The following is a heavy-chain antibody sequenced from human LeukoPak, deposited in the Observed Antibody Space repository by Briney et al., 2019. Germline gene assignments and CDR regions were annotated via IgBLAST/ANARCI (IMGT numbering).Heavy chain of an antibody. V-gene: IGHV3-48*01. Sequence: GGALILSCVASGFSFSTYSMNGVRHAAGKGLDGFWYVSSSASTKYYADSVDGRFTVSRDNAKNSLYLQMNSLRAEDSGVYYCASPRGGGSHDDFDSWGQGTLVTVSS. D-gene: IGHD1-26*01. J-gene: IGHJ4*02. CDR1: GFSFSTYS. CDR2: VSSSASTK. CDR3: ASPRGGGSHDDFDS.